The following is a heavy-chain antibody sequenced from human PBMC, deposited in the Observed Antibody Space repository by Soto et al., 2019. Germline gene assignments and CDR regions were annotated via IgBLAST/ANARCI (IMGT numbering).Heavy chain of an antibody. V-gene: IGHV4-34*01. CDR3: ASQRTGTTTFDY. D-gene: IGHD1-7*01. Sequence: SETLSLTCAGYGVSFSGYYWSWIRQPPGKGLEWIGEINHSGSTNYNPSLKSRVTMSVDTSKNQFSLRLSSVTAADTAVYYCASQRTGTTTFDYWGQGTLVTVSS. J-gene: IGHJ4*02. CDR2: INHSGST. CDR1: GVSFSGYY.